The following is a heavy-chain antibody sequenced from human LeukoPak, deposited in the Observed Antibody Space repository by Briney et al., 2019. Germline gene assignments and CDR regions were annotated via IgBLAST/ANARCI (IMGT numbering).Heavy chain of an antibody. CDR3: ARHRVSFHWFDP. CDR1: GGSISISSYY. CDR2: VYYSGRT. Sequence: SETLSLTCTVSGGSISISSYYWVWIRQPPGKGLEWIGSVYYSGRTYYNPSLKSRVTISVDTSKNQFSLRLSSVTAADTAVYYCARHRVSFHWFDPWGQGTLVTVSS. J-gene: IGHJ5*02. V-gene: IGHV4-39*01. D-gene: IGHD2-2*01.